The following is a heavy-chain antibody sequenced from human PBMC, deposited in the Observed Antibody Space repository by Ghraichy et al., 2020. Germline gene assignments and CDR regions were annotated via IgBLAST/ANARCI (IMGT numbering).Heavy chain of an antibody. CDR3: ARGWHIVVVTALHRKENYYYYGMDV. J-gene: IGHJ6*02. Sequence: ASVKVSCKIGRAPFSLNYVLWARKAPSDWVEWMGWINPNSGGTNYAQKFQGWVTMTRDTSISTAYMELSRLRSDDTAVYYCARGWHIVVVTALHRKENYYYYGMDVWGQGSTVTVAS. CDR1: RAPFSLNY. D-gene: IGHD2-21*02. CDR2: INPNSGGT. V-gene: IGHV1-2*04.